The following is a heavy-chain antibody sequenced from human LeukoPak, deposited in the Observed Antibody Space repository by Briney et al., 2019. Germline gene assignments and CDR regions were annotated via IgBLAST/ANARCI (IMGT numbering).Heavy chain of an antibody. CDR3: AGSRYCSGGTCYATFDY. J-gene: IGHJ4*02. CDR1: GGSISSSSHY. V-gene: IGHV4-39*07. CDR2: IHYSGSS. Sequence: SETLSLTCTVSGGSISSSSHYWGWIRQPPGKGLEWIGSIHYSGSSYYNPSLKSRVTMSVDTSKIQFSLKLSSVTAADTALYYCAGSRYCSGGTCYATFDYWGQGTLVTVSS. D-gene: IGHD2-15*01.